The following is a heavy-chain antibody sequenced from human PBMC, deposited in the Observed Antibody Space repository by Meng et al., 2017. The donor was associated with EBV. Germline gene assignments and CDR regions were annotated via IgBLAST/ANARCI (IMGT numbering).Heavy chain of an antibody. CDR1: RYTFKNND. CDR2: MNPDSGDT. D-gene: IGHD3-10*01. V-gene: IGHV1-8*02. Sequence: VPLVQKDAEVMTPGATVKVNVEASRYTFKNNDINWVRQAPGQGLEWMGWMNPDSGDTGYAQKFQGRVTMTRDTSINTAYMDLSNLKSEDTALYYCARDVYGSGTYRSDPWGQGTLVTVSS. J-gene: IGHJ5*02. CDR3: ARDVYGSGTYRSDP.